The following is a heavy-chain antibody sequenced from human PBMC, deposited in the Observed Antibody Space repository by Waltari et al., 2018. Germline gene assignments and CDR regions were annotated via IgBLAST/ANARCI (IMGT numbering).Heavy chain of an antibody. CDR3: STDRDDFRSGPGAYMDV. V-gene: IGHV3-15*01. J-gene: IGHJ6*04. CDR2: NKIKTEGGTT. CDR1: GFTFSSAW. Sequence: EVQLVESGGGLVKPGGSLRLSFAASGFTFSSAWMSWVRQAPGKGREWVVLNKIKTEGGTTEYAAPVRGKFTSSRDDSKNTLYLEMNSLETEDTAVYYCSTDRDDFRSGPGAYMDVWGTGTTVTVSS. D-gene: IGHD3-3*01.